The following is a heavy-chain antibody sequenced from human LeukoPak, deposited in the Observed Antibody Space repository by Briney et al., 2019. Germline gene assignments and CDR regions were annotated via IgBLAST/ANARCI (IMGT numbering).Heavy chain of an antibody. CDR3: AKDRSAAAGIKLFYYYYGMDV. J-gene: IGHJ6*02. CDR2: IYSGGST. CDR1: GFTVSSNY. V-gene: IGHV3-53*05. Sequence: GGSLRLSCAASGFTVSSNYMSWVRQAPGKGLEWVSVIYSGGSTYYADSVKGRFTISRDNSKNTLYLQMNSLRAEDTALYYCAKDRSAAAGIKLFYYYYGMDVWGQGTTVTVSS. D-gene: IGHD6-13*01.